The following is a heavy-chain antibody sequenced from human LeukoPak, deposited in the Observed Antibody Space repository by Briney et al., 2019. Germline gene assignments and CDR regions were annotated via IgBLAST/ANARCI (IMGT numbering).Heavy chain of an antibody. CDR2: IYYSGST. D-gene: IGHD5-12*01. CDR1: GGSISSYY. Sequence: SETLSLTCTVSGGSISSYYWSWIRQPPGKGLEWIGYIYYSGSTNYNPSLQSRVTISVDTSKNQFSLKLSSVTAADTAVYYCGRDSGNSGYDYFDYWGQGTLVTVSS. J-gene: IGHJ4*02. CDR3: GRDSGNSGYDYFDY. V-gene: IGHV4-59*01.